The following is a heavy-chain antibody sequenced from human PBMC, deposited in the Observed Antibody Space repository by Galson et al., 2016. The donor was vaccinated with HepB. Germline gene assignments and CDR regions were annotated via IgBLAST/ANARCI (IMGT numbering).Heavy chain of an antibody. D-gene: IGHD6-19*01. V-gene: IGHV4-59*08. CDR3: ARTVNSGWYGDAFDI. J-gene: IGHJ3*02. CDR2: IYSSGTT. CDR1: SNSISSYY. Sequence: SETLSLTCTVSSNSISSYYWSWIRQPPGKGLEWIGYIYSSGTTNYAPSLKSRVTISVDTSKNQFSLKLSSVTAADTAVYYCARTVNSGWYGDAFDIWGQGTMVTVSS.